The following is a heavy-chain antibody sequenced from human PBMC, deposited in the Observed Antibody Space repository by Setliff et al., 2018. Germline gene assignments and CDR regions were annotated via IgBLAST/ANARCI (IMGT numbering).Heavy chain of an antibody. D-gene: IGHD3-10*01. CDR1: GFVVSNNE. Sequence: GGSLRLSCAASGFVVSNNEMSWVRQAPGKGLDWVASVRFDGSYKVYADSVKGRFTISRDNSENTLFLQMTSLRPEDTGVYYCVKVKKPLIRGSGFDYWGRGTLVTVSS. CDR3: VKVKKPLIRGSGFDY. CDR2: VRFDGSYK. V-gene: IGHV3-30*02. J-gene: IGHJ4*02.